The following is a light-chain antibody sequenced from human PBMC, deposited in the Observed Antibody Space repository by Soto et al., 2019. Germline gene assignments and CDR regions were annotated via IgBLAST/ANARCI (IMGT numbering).Light chain of an antibody. CDR2: EVS. CDR3: SSYTTSRTHWV. CDR1: SRDDGGYNY. Sequence: QSALTKPASVSGSPGQSITISCTGTSRDDGGYNYVSWYQQHTGKAPKLMIYEVSNRPSGVSNRFSGSKSGNTASLTIAGLQAEDEADYDCSSYTTSRTHWVFGGGTKLTVL. J-gene: IGLJ3*02. V-gene: IGLV2-14*01.